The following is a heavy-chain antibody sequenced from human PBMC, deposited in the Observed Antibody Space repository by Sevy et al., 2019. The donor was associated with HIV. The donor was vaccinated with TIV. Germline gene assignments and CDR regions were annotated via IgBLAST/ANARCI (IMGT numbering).Heavy chain of an antibody. CDR2: ISYDGSNK. V-gene: IGHV3-30*18. J-gene: IGHJ6*02. Sequence: GGSLRLSCAASGFTFSSYGMHWVRQAPGKGLEWVAVISYDGSNKYYADSVKGRFTISRDNSKNTLYLQMNSLRAEDTAVYYCAKDQGYYYDSSGAGYYYYGMDVWGQGTTVTVSS. D-gene: IGHD3-22*01. CDR1: GFTFSSYG. CDR3: AKDQGYYYDSSGAGYYYYGMDV.